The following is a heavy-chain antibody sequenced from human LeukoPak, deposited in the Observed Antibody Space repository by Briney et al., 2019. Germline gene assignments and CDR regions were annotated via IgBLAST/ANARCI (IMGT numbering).Heavy chain of an antibody. J-gene: IGHJ3*02. Sequence: SETLSLTCTVSGGSISSSSYYWGWIRQPPGKGLEWIGSIYYSGSTYYNPSLKSRVTISVDTSKNQFSLKLSSVTAADTAVYYCARQMITSYYYDNSGSRAFDIWGQGTTVTVSS. V-gene: IGHV4-39*01. D-gene: IGHD3-22*01. CDR2: IYYSGST. CDR3: ARQMITSYYYDNSGSRAFDI. CDR1: GGSISSSSYY.